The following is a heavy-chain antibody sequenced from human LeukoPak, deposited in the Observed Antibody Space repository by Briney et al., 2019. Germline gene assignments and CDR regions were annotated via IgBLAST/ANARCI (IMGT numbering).Heavy chain of an antibody. D-gene: IGHD3-16*01. CDR3: ARGGHYIWGSYLEY. CDR1: GFTFSSYE. J-gene: IGHJ4*02. V-gene: IGHV3-48*03. Sequence: PGGSLRLSCAASGFTFSSYEMNWVRQAPGKGLEWVSYISSSGSTIYYADSVKGRFTISRDNSKNTLYLQMNSLRAEDTAVYYCARGGHYIWGSYLEYWGQGTLVTVSS. CDR2: ISSSGSTI.